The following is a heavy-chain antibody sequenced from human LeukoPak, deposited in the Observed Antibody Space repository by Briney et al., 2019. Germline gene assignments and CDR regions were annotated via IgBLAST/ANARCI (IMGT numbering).Heavy chain of an antibody. CDR3: ARGRDIVVVPAAKVGGNWFDP. V-gene: IGHV4-34*01. CDR1: GGSFSGYY. D-gene: IGHD2-2*01. Sequence: PSETLSLTCAVYGGSFSGYYWSWIRQPPGKGLDWIGEINHSGSTNYNPSLKSRVTISVDTSKNQFSLKLSSVTAADTAVYYCARGRDIVVVPAAKVGGNWFDPWGQGTLVTVSS. J-gene: IGHJ5*02. CDR2: INHSGST.